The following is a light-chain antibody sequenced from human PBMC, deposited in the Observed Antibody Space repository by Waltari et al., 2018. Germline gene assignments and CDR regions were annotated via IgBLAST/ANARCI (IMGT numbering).Light chain of an antibody. CDR2: QNA. CDR1: ELGIRF. V-gene: IGLV3-1*01. Sequence: SYELTQPPSVSVSPGQTASITCSGHELGIRFVCWYQQKPGQSPLLIIYQNARRPSGIPGKFSGSQSGNTATLTISGTQAMDEADYYCQAWDRGTWGVFGGGTRLTVL. J-gene: IGLJ2*01. CDR3: QAWDRGTWGV.